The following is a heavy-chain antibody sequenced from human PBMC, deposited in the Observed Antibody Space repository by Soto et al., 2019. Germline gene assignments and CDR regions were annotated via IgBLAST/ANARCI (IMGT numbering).Heavy chain of an antibody. Sequence: EVQLVESGGGLVQPGGSQRLSCAASGFTFSTYWMHWVRQAPGKGLVWVSRINSDGSSTGYADSVKGRFSISRDNAKNTLYLQMNSLRAEDTAMYYCARVRCSGGSCRDAYDIWGQGTMVTVSS. CDR1: GFTFSTYW. CDR2: INSDGSST. CDR3: ARVRCSGGSCRDAYDI. J-gene: IGHJ3*02. D-gene: IGHD2-15*01. V-gene: IGHV3-74*01.